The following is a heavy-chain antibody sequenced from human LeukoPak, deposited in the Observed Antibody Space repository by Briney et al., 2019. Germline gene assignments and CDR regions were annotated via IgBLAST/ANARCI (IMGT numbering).Heavy chain of an antibody. CDR1: GFTFSSYD. CDR2: ISGSGGRT. Sequence: GGSLRLSCAASGFTFSSYDMSWVRQAPGKGLEWVSAISGSGGRTYYAGSVKGRFTISRDNSKNTLYLQMNSLRAEDTAVYYCAKDLIHYGHPYYYWGQGTLVTVSS. D-gene: IGHD3-10*01. J-gene: IGHJ4*02. V-gene: IGHV3-23*01. CDR3: AKDLIHYGHPYYY.